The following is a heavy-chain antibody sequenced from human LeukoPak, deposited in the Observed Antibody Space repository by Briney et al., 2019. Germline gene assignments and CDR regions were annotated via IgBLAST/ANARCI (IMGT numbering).Heavy chain of an antibody. J-gene: IGHJ3*02. Sequence: GGSLRLSCAASGFTFDDYAMHWVRQAPGKGLEWVSLISGDGGSTYYADSVKGRFTISRDNAKNSLYLQMNSLRAEDTAVYYCASGSYTDAFDIWGQGTMVTVSS. CDR1: GFTFDDYA. CDR3: ASGSYTDAFDI. V-gene: IGHV3-43*02. CDR2: ISGDGGST. D-gene: IGHD1-26*01.